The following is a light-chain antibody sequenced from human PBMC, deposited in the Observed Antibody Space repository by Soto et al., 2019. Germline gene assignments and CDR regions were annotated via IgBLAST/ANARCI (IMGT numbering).Light chain of an antibody. CDR3: QQRSNWPPGLT. CDR1: QSVSSY. Sequence: EIVLTQSPATLSLSPGERATLSCRASQSVSSYLAWYQQKPGQAPRLLIYDASNRATGIPARFSGSGSGTDFTLTISSLEPEDFAVYYCQQRSNWPPGLTFGGENKVEIK. CDR2: DAS. V-gene: IGKV3-11*01. J-gene: IGKJ4*01.